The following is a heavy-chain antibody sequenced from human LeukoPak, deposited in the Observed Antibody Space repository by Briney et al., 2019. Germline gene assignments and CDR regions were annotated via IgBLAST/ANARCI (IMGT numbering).Heavy chain of an antibody. CDR1: GFTFGSSR. V-gene: IGHV3-23*01. D-gene: IGHD3-3*01. CDR3: AKGGHHFNPFFY. CDR2: IHAGGSDP. J-gene: IGHJ4*02. Sequence: PGGSLRLSCAASGFTFGSSRMGWVRQAPGKGLEWVSSIHAGGSDPFYGDSVQGRSTISRDNSKNTLSLQLNSLRVEDTAVYFCAKGGHHFNPFFYCGQGTLVTVSS.